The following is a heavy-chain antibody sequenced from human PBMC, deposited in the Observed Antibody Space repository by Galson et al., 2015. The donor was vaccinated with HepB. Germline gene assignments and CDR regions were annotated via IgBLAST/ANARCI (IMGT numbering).Heavy chain of an antibody. V-gene: IGHV4-39*07. J-gene: IGHJ5*02. CDR1: GGSISSSSYY. CDR3: ARLGFKTARFDP. Sequence: SLTCTVSGGSISSSSYYWGWIRQPPGKGLEWIGSIYYSRRTNYNPSLKSRVTISVGTSKNQFSLKLSSVTAADTAMYYCARLGFKTARFDPWGQGTLVTVSS. CDR2: IYYSRRT.